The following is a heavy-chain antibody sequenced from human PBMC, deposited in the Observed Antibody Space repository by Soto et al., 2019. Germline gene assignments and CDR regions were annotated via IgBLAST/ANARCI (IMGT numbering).Heavy chain of an antibody. CDR2: IIPIFGTA. D-gene: IGHD6-13*01. V-gene: IGHV1-69*13. CDR1: GGTFSSYA. Sequence: ASVKVSCKASGGTFSSYAISWVRQAPGQGLEWMGGIIPIFGTANYAQKFQGRVTITADESTSTAYMELSSLRSEDTAVYYCASAVGQQLVQVDYWGQGTLVTVSS. J-gene: IGHJ4*02. CDR3: ASAVGQQLVQVDY.